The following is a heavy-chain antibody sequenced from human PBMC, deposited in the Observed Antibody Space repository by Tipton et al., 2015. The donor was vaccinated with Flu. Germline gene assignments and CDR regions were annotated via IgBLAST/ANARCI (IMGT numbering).Heavy chain of an antibody. CDR1: GGSFSGYY. Sequence: TLSLTCAVYGGSFSGYYWSWIRQPPGKGLEWIGEINHSGSTNYNPSLKSRVTISVDPFKNQFSLKLSSVTAADTAVYYCARGPALGYCTNGVCEDDYWGQGTLVTVSS. CDR3: ARGPALGYCTNGVCEDDY. V-gene: IGHV4-34*01. D-gene: IGHD2-8*01. CDR2: INHSGST. J-gene: IGHJ4*02.